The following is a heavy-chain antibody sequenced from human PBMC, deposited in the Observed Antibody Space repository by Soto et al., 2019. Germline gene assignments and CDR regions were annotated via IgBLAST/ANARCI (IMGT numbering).Heavy chain of an antibody. D-gene: IGHD3-16*01. CDR3: AMVDVYVTPSPQDV. V-gene: IGHV1-18*01. Sequence: QFQLVQSGAEVRNPGASVKFSCKAPGYSFTRYGMGWARQAPGQGLEWMGWINAYNGNTNYAQNLQGRLTLPTDTSTTTAYMELRSLRSNDTAIYYCAMVDVYVTPSPQDVWGQGTTVTVSS. CDR2: INAYNGNT. CDR1: GYSFTRYG. J-gene: IGHJ6*02.